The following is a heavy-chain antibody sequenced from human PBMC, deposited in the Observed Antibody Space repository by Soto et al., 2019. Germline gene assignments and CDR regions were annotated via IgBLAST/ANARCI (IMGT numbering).Heavy chain of an antibody. CDR2: INHSGST. CDR3: ARGNEEDVLLWFGESGYGMDV. J-gene: IGHJ6*02. CDR1: GGSFSGYY. V-gene: IGHV4-34*01. Sequence: QVQLQQWGAGLLKPSETLSLTCAVYGGSFSGYYWSWIRQPPGKGLEWIGEINHSGSTNYNPSLKSRVTISVDTSKNKFSLKLSSVTAADTAVYYCARGNEEDVLLWFGESGYGMDVWGQGTTVTVSS. D-gene: IGHD3-10*01.